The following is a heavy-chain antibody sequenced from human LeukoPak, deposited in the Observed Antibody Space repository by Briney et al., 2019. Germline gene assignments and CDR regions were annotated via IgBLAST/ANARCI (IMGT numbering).Heavy chain of an antibody. J-gene: IGHJ5*02. V-gene: IGHV1-8*03. Sequence: ASVKVSCKASGYTFTSYDINWVRQATGQGLEWMGLMNPNSGNTGYAQKFQGRVIITRNSSIRTAYMELSSLRSEDTAVYYCARDFGSGSYSFDPWGQGTLVTVSS. CDR1: GYTFTSYD. CDR2: MNPNSGNT. CDR3: ARDFGSGSYSFDP. D-gene: IGHD3-10*01.